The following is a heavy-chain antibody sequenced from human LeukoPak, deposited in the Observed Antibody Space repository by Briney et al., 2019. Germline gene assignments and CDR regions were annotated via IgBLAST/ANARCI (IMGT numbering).Heavy chain of an antibody. Sequence: SVKVSCKASGGTFSSYTISWVRQAPGQGLEWMGRISPILGIANYAQKFQGRVTITADKSTSTAYMELSSLRSEDTAVYYCARVGPSPYYDFWSGILDVWGKGTTVTVSS. CDR1: GGTFSSYT. D-gene: IGHD3-3*01. V-gene: IGHV1-69*02. J-gene: IGHJ6*04. CDR2: ISPILGIA. CDR3: ARVGPSPYYDFWSGILDV.